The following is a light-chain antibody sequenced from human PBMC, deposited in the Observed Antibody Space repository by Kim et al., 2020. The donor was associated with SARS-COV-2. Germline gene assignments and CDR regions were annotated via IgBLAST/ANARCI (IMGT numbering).Light chain of an antibody. J-gene: IGLJ3*02. CDR2: KDI. CDR3: QSTDSSGTYWV. CDR1: ALPKQY. Sequence: SPGQTASISCSGDALPKQYAYWYQQKPGQAPVLVIYKDIERPSGIPERFSGSNSGTTVTLTISGVQAEDEADYYCQSTDSSGTYWVFGGGTQLTVL. V-gene: IGLV3-25*03.